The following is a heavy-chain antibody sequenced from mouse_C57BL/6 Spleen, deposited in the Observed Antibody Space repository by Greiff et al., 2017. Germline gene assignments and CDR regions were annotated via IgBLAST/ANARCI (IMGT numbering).Heavy chain of an antibody. Sequence: QVQLQQPGPELVKPGASVKLSCKASGYTFTSYWMHWVKQRPGQGLEWIGNINPSNGGPNYNEKFKSKATLTVDKSSSTAYMQLSSLTSEDSAVYYCARRGYGSSYPDYWGQGTTLTVSS. D-gene: IGHD1-1*01. CDR1: GYTFTSYW. J-gene: IGHJ2*01. CDR3: ARRGYGSSYPDY. V-gene: IGHV1-53*01. CDR2: INPSNGGP.